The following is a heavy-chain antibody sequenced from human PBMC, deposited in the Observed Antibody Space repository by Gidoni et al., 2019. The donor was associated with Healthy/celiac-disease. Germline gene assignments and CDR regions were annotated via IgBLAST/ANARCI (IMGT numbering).Heavy chain of an antibody. D-gene: IGHD4-17*01. J-gene: IGHJ6*02. V-gene: IGHV1-69*08. CDR3: ARDPPTTVTTDYYGMDV. CDR2: IIPILGIA. Sequence: QVQLVQSGAEVTKPGSSVQVSCKASGGTFSSYTISWVRQAPGQGLEWMGRIIPILGIANYAQKFQGRVTITADKSTSTAYMELSSLRSEDTAVYYCARDPPTTVTTDYYGMDVWGQGTTVTVSS. CDR1: GGTFSSYT.